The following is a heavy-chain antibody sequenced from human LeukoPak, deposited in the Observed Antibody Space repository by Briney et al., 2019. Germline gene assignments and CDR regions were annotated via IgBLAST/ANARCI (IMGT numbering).Heavy chain of an antibody. D-gene: IGHD3-10*01. CDR3: ARDPPNVLLWFGENFDY. J-gene: IGHJ4*02. CDR2: ISYDGSNK. Sequence: GRSLRLSCAASGFTFSSYAMHWVRQAPGKGLEWVAVISYDGSNKYYADSVKGRFTISRDNSKNTLYLQMNSLRAEDTAAYYCARDPPNVLLWFGENFDYWGQGTLVTVSS. CDR1: GFTFSSYA. V-gene: IGHV3-30-3*01.